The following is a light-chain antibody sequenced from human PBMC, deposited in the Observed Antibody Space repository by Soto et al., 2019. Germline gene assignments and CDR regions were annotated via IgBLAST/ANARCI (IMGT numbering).Light chain of an antibody. CDR1: QSISTY. CDR2: GVF. CDR3: QQSYSSPPT. V-gene: IGKV1-39*01. Sequence: DIQMTQSPSSLSASVGDRVTITCRTSQSISTYLNWYQQKPGKAPKLLIYGVFSLESGVPSRFSGREYGTDFSLTISSLQPEDFAASYCQQSYSSPPTLGQGTKVEIK. J-gene: IGKJ2*01.